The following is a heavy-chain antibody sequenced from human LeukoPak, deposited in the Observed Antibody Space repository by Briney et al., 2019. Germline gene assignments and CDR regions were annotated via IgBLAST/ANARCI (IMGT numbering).Heavy chain of an antibody. CDR1: GGSVSSYY. V-gene: IGHV4-59*02. D-gene: IGHD1-7*01. CDR2: IYYSGST. Sequence: SETLSLTCTVSGGSVSSYYWSWIRQPPGKGLEWIGYIYYSGSTNYNPPLKSRVTISVGTSKNQFSLKLTSVTAADTAVYHCARDNWNYGSSMDVWGQGTTVTVSS. J-gene: IGHJ6*02. CDR3: ARDNWNYGSSMDV.